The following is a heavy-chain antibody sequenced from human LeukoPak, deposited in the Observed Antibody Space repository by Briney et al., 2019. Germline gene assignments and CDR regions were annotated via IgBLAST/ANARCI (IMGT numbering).Heavy chain of an antibody. V-gene: IGHV3-21*01. D-gene: IGHD2-2*01. CDR3: ARVSTSLYYFDY. Sequence: PGGSLRLSCAASGFTFSSYSMNWVRQAPGKGLEWVSSISSSSSYIYYADSAKGRFTISRDNAKNSLYLQMNSLRAEDTAVYYCARVSTSLYYFDYWGQGTLVTVSS. J-gene: IGHJ4*02. CDR1: GFTFSSYS. CDR2: ISSSSSYI.